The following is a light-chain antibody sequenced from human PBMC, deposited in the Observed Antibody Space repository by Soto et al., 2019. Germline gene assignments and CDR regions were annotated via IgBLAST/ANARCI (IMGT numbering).Light chain of an antibody. CDR1: SSDVGIYNY. V-gene: IGLV2-11*01. CDR2: DVI. CDR3: CSYAATSTLV. J-gene: IGLJ3*02. Sequence: QSALTQPRSVSGSPGQSVTISCTGTSSDVGIYNYVSSYQHHPGKAPKLIIYDVIKRPSGVPDRFSGSKSGITASLTISGLQADDEADYYCCSYAATSTLVFGGGTKLTVL.